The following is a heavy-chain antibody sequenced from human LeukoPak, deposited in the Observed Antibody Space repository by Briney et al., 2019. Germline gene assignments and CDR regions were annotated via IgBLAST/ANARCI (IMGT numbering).Heavy chain of an antibody. J-gene: IGHJ4*02. D-gene: IGHD6-19*01. V-gene: IGHV3-53*05. CDR2: IYSGGST. CDR3: VKTGIAVAGTQ. CDR1: GFTVSSNH. Sequence: GGSLRLSCAASGFTVSSNHMSWVRQAPGKGLEWVSVIYSGGSTYYADSVKGRFTSSRDNSKNTLYLQMSSLRAEDTAVYYCVKTGIAVAGTQWGQGTLVTVSS.